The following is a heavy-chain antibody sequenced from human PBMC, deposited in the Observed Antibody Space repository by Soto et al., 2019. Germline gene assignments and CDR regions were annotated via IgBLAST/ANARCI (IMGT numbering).Heavy chain of an antibody. CDR1: GFTFSSYG. CDR2: ISYDGCSL. J-gene: IGHJ4*02. V-gene: IGHV3-33*01. Sequence: QVQLVESGGGVVQPGRSQRLSCAASGFTFSSYGMHWVRQAPGKGLEWVAAISYDGCSLYYTASVEGRFTISRDKSKNMVFLRMSSLRAEDTAVYYCARVGYGSGSYDYWGQGTLVSVSS. CDR3: ARVGYGSGSYDY. D-gene: IGHD3-10*01.